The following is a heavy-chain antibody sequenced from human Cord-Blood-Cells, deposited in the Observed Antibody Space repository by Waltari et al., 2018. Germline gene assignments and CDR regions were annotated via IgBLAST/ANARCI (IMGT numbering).Heavy chain of an antibody. CDR2: FDPEEGET. CDR3: AAEYCSGGSCEYYFDY. V-gene: IGHV1-24*01. CDR1: GYTLTELS. J-gene: IGHJ4*02. D-gene: IGHD2-15*01. Sequence: QVQLVQSGAEVKKPGASVKVSCKVSGYTLTELSMHWVRQAPGKGLEWMGGFDPEEGETNYAQKFQGRVTMTEDTSTDTADMELSSLRSEDTAVYYCAAEYCSGGSCEYYFDYWGQGTLVTVSS.